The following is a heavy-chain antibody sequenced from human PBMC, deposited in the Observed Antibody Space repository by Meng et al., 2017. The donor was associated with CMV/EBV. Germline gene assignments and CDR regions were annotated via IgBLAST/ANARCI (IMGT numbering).Heavy chain of an antibody. J-gene: IGHJ3*02. D-gene: IGHD1-26*01. CDR3: AKALSGSSDDSFDI. Sequence: GSLRLSCAASGFTFSNYAMNWVRQGPGKGLEWVSLISGSGGSTYYADSVKGRFTISRDHSRNTLYLQMNSLRAEDTAVYYCAKALSGSSDDSFDIWGQGTMVTVSS. CDR2: ISGSGGST. V-gene: IGHV3-23*01. CDR1: GFTFSNYA.